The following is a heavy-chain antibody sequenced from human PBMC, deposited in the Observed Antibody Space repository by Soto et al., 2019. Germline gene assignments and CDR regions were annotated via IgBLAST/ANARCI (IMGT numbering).Heavy chain of an antibody. CDR1: YGSISSGGFH. Sequence: SETLSLTCTVSYGSISSGGFHWSWLRQHPGKGLEWIGYIYYSGSTYYNPSLKSRVSISVDTSQNQFSLKLSSVTAADTAVYYCARDGYCGADCYSAAFDIWGQGTMVTVSS. V-gene: IGHV4-31*03. D-gene: IGHD2-21*02. CDR3: ARDGYCGADCYSAAFDI. J-gene: IGHJ3*02. CDR2: IYYSGST.